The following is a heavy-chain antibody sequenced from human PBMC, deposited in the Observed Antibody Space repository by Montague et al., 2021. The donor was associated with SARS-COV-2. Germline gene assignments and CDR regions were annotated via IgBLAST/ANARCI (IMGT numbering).Heavy chain of an antibody. J-gene: IGHJ6*02. CDR3: ASHSGIEIPDYYYGMDV. CDR1: GFTFSSYE. V-gene: IGHV3-48*03. Sequence: SLRLSCAASGFTFSSYEMNWVRQAPGKGLEWVSYISSSGSTIYYADSVKGRFTISRDNAKNSLYLQMNSLRAEDTAIYYCASHSGIEIPDYYYGMDVWGQGTTVTVSS. D-gene: IGHD5-24*01. CDR2: ISSSGSTI.